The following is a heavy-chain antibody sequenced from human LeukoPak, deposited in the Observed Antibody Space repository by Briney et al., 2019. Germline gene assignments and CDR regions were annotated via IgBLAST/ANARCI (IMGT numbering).Heavy chain of an antibody. CDR1: GGSISSSSYY. CDR3: AREIAVAGIYDYYGMDV. Sequence: SETLSLTCTVSGGSISSSSYYWSWIRQPPGKGLEWIGYIYYSGSTNYNPSLKSRVTISVDTSKNQFSLKLSSVTAADTAVYYCAREIAVAGIYDYYGMDVWGQGTTVTVSS. V-gene: IGHV4-61*01. J-gene: IGHJ6*02. D-gene: IGHD6-19*01. CDR2: IYYSGST.